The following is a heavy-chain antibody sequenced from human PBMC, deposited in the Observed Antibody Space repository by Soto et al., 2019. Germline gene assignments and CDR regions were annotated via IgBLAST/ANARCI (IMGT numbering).Heavy chain of an antibody. CDR2: IKQDGSDK. CDR3: ARPWNTDYTTDAFDV. J-gene: IGHJ3*01. CDR1: GFTFSSYY. V-gene: IGHV3-7*01. Sequence: PGGSLRLSCAAFGFTFSSYYMAWVRQAPGKGLEWVANIKQDGSDKYYVDSVKGRFTISRDNAKNSLYLQMNSLRAEDTAVYYCARPWNTDYTTDAFDVWGQGTMVTVSS. D-gene: IGHD3-3*01.